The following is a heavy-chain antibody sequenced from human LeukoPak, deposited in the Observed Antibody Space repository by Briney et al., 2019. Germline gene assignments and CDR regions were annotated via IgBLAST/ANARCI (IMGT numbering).Heavy chain of an antibody. D-gene: IGHD3-22*01. V-gene: IGHV1-8*02. Sequence: GASVKVSCKASGYTFTSYAMHWVRQAPGQRLEWMGWMNPNSGNTGYAQKFQGRVTMTRNTSISTAYMELSSLRSEDTAVYYCARILDYYDSSGYFAYWGQGTLVTVSS. J-gene: IGHJ4*02. CDR2: MNPNSGNT. CDR3: ARILDYYDSSGYFAY. CDR1: GYTFTSYA.